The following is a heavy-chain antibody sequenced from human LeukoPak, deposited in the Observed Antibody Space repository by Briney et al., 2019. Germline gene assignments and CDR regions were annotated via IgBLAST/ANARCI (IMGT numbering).Heavy chain of an antibody. Sequence: SETLSLTCAVYGGSFSGYYWSWIRQPPGKGLEWIGEINHSGSTNYNPSLKSRVTISVDTSKNQFSLKLSSVTAADTAVYYCAKEGFTLWSIQYFDYWGQGTLVTVSS. CDR1: GGSFSGYY. D-gene: IGHD3-10*01. CDR2: INHSGST. V-gene: IGHV4-34*01. J-gene: IGHJ4*02. CDR3: AKEGFTLWSIQYFDY.